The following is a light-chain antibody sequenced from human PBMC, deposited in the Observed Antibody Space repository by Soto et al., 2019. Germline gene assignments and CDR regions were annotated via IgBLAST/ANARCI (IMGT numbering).Light chain of an antibody. Sequence: EIVLTQSPATLSLSPGERATLSCRASQSVGSYLAWYQQKPGQDPRLLIYDASNRATGIPARFSGSGSGTDFILIISGLDPEDSAVYYCQQRSNGLTFGGGTKVDIK. CDR3: QQRSNGLT. J-gene: IGKJ4*01. CDR1: QSVGSY. CDR2: DAS. V-gene: IGKV3-11*01.